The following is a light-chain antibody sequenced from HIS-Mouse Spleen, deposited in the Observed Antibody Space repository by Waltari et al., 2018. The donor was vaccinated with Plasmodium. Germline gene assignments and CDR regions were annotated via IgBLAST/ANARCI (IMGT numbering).Light chain of an antibody. V-gene: IGLV1-44*01. CDR2: SNN. CDR3: AAWDDSLNGYV. Sequence: VLTQPPSASGTPGQRVTISCSGSSSNIGSNTVNWYQQLPGTAPKLLIYSNNQRPPGVPDRLSGSKAGTSSSLAISGLQSEDEADYYCAAWDDSLNGYVFGTGTKVTVL. J-gene: IGLJ1*01. CDR1: SSNIGSNT.